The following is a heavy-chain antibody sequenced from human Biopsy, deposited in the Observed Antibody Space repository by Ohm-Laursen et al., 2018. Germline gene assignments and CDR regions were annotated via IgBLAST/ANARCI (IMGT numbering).Heavy chain of an antibody. V-gene: IGHV4-59*01. CDR2: ISYTGDT. CDR3: SRSNGYGDYRCDD. J-gene: IGHJ4*02. CDR1: GFILSDYY. Sequence: SLRLSCAASGFILSDYYMDWVRQAPGKGLEWIGYISYTGDTNNNPSPESRITISLDTSKNQFSLMLSSVTAADTAVYYCSRSNGYGDYRCDDWGQGTLVTVAS. D-gene: IGHD4-11*01.